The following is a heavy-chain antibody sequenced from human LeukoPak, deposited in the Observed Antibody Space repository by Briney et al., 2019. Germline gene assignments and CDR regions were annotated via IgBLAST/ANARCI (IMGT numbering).Heavy chain of an antibody. CDR2: SSSSRSTI. J-gene: IGHJ3*02. Sequence: GGSLRLSCAASAFTFSRYSMKCVREAPGKGREWVSYSSSSRSTIDYADSVKGRFTISRDNAKNSLYLQMNSLRAEDTAVYYCAREMVAGIFDAFDIWGQGTMVTVSS. CDR1: AFTFSRYS. CDR3: AREMVAGIFDAFDI. V-gene: IGHV3-48*01. D-gene: IGHD2-8*01.